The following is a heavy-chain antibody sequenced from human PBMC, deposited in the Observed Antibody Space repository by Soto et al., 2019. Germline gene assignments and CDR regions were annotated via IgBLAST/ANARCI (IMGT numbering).Heavy chain of an antibody. CDR3: ARDDVLCDGGRCYGVPLDV. V-gene: IGHV3-66*01. CDR1: GFTVSSKY. J-gene: IGHJ6*04. D-gene: IGHD2-15*01. Sequence: GGSLRLSCAASGFTVSSKYMSWVRQAPGKGLEWVSLIQSGGPTYYADSVKGRFTISRDTSENTLHLQMDSLRAEDTAVYYCARDDVLCDGGRCYGVPLDVWGTGPTVTVSS. CDR2: IQSGGPT.